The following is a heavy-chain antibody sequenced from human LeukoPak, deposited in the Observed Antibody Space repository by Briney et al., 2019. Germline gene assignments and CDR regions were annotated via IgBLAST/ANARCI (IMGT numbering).Heavy chain of an antibody. CDR3: ARAGYSSARPPYYYYGMDV. D-gene: IGHD6-19*01. V-gene: IGHV4-34*01. CDR1: GGSISSGGYS. J-gene: IGHJ6*02. CDR2: INHSGST. Sequence: SETLSLTCAVSGGSISSGGYSWSWIRQPPGKGLEWIGEINHSGSTNYNPSLKSRVTISVDTSKNQFSLKLSSVTAADTAVYYCARAGYSSARPPYYYYGMDVWGQGTTVTVSS.